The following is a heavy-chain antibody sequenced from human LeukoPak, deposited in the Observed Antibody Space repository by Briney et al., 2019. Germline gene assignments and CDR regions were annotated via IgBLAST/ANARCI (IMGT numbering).Heavy chain of an antibody. Sequence: SGPTLVKPTQTLTLTCTFSGFSLSTSGVGVGWIRQPPGKALEWLALIYWNDDKRCSPSLKSRLTITKDTSKNQVVLTMTNMDPVDTATYYCAHSSDYDFWSGYYFDYWGQGTLVTVSS. CDR1: GFSLSTSGVG. V-gene: IGHV2-5*01. CDR2: IYWNDDK. D-gene: IGHD3-3*01. J-gene: IGHJ4*02. CDR3: AHSSDYDFWSGYYFDY.